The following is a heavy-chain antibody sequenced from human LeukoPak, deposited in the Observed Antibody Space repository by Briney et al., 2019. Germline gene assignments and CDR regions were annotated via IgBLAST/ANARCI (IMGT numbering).Heavy chain of an antibody. CDR1: GSTFTSYY. CDR2: INPSGGST. J-gene: IGHJ4*02. CDR3: ARIGGGSGWRYDY. D-gene: IGHD6-19*01. Sequence: ASVKVSCKASGSTFTSYYMHWVRQAPGQGLEWMGIINPSGGSTSYAQKFQGRVTMTRDMSTSTVYMELSSLRSEDTAVYCCARIGGGSGWRYDYWGQGTLVTVSS. V-gene: IGHV1-46*01.